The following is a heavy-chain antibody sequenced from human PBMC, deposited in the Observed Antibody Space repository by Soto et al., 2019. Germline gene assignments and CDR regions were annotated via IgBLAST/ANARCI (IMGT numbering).Heavy chain of an antibody. CDR1: GFTFISYG. Sequence: GGSLRLSCAASGFTFISYGMHWIRQAPGKGLEWVAVISYDGSNKYYADSVKGRFTISRDNSKNTLHLQMNSLRAEDTAVYYCAKDLYGKYYFDYWGQGTLVTVSS. CDR3: AKDLYGKYYFDY. CDR2: ISYDGSNK. V-gene: IGHV3-30*18. J-gene: IGHJ4*02. D-gene: IGHD3-16*01.